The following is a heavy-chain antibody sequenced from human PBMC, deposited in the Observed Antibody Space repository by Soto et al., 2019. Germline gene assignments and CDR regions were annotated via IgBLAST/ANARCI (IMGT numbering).Heavy chain of an antibody. Sequence: PGGSRRLSCAGSGFTFSNYAVNWVRQAPGKGLEWVAVILYDGSVQHYADSVKGRFTVSRDNSKNTVYLQMNSLTPEDTATYYCAREASVAALNWFDPWGQGALVTVSS. D-gene: IGHD6-6*01. J-gene: IGHJ5*02. V-gene: IGHV3-30-3*01. CDR1: GFTFSNYA. CDR2: ILYDGSVQ. CDR3: AREASVAALNWFDP.